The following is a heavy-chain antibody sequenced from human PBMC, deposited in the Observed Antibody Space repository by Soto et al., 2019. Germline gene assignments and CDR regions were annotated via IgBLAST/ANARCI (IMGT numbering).Heavy chain of an antibody. V-gene: IGHV3-30-3*01. CDR1: GFTFSSYA. D-gene: IGHD2-15*01. Sequence: QVQLVESGGGVVQPGRSLRLSCAASGFTFSSYAMHWVRQAPGKGLEWVAVISYDGSNKYYADSVKGRFTISRDNSKNTLYLQMNSLRAEDTAVYYCARDRVAASVNYFDYWGQGTLVTVSS. CDR2: ISYDGSNK. CDR3: ARDRVAASVNYFDY. J-gene: IGHJ4*02.